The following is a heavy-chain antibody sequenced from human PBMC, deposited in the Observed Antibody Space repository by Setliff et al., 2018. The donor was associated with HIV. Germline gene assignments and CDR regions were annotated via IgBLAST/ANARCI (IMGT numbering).Heavy chain of an antibody. CDR1: GGSINGHS. CDR2: IDHSETT. J-gene: IGHJ4*02. Sequence: KTSETLSLTCTVSGGSINGHSWSWIRQPPGKVLEWIGYIDHSETTNYNPSLKSRLTISIDTSKTQFSLNLSSVTAADTAVYYCARTTVRDFGLVITNFDQWGLGTLVTSPQ. V-gene: IGHV4-59*11. CDR3: ARTTVRDFGLVITNFDQ. D-gene: IGHD3-3*01.